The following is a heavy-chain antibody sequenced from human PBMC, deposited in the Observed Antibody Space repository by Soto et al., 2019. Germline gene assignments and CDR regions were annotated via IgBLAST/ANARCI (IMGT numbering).Heavy chain of an antibody. Sequence: GSLRLSCAASGFNFSDHYMNWIRQAPGKGLEWVSYISGSSRYTNFADSVKGRFTISRDNAKNSLYLQMNSLRAEDTAVYYCARHTSGWHYYDYWGQGTPVTVSS. CDR1: GFNFSDHY. CDR2: ISGSSRYT. V-gene: IGHV3-11*06. J-gene: IGHJ4*02. CDR3: ARHTSGWHYYDY. D-gene: IGHD6-19*01.